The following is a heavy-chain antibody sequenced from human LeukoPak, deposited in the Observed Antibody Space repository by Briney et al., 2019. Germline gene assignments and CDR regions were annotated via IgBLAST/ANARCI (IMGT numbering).Heavy chain of an antibody. D-gene: IGHD6-13*01. CDR2: IYHSGST. CDR3: ARHVQAAAALDY. J-gene: IGHJ4*02. CDR1: GYSISSGYY. V-gene: IGHV4-38-2*01. Sequence: SETLSLTCAVSGYSISSGYYWGWIRHPPGKGLEWIGSIYHSGSTYYNPSLESRVTISVDTSKNQFSLKLNSVTAADTAVYYCARHVQAAAALDYWGQGTLATVSS.